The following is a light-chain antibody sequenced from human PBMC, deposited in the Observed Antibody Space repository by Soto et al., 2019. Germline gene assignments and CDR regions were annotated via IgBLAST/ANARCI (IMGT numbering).Light chain of an antibody. CDR3: QQDYNFWT. J-gene: IGKJ1*01. CDR1: QSVSSSY. Sequence: EIVMTHSPATLSLSPGERATLSCRASQSVSSSYLSWYQQKPGQAPRLLIYGASTRATGIPARFSGSGSGTDFTLTISSLQPEDFAVYYCQQDYNFWTFGQGTKLEIK. CDR2: GAS. V-gene: IGKV3D-7*01.